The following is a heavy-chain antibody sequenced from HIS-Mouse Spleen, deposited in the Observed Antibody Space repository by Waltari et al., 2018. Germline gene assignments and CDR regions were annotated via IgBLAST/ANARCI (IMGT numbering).Heavy chain of an antibody. J-gene: IGHJ5*02. D-gene: IGHD6-19*01. CDR1: GGPISSYY. V-gene: IGHV4-59*01. Sequence: QVQLQESGPGLVKPSETLSLTCTVSGGPISSYYWSWIRQPPGKGLEWIGYSYYSGSTNSTPSLTSRVTISVDTSKNQFSLKLSSVTAADTAVYYCARENLAYSSGWYWFDPWGQGTLVTVSS. CDR2: SYYSGST. CDR3: ARENLAYSSGWYWFDP.